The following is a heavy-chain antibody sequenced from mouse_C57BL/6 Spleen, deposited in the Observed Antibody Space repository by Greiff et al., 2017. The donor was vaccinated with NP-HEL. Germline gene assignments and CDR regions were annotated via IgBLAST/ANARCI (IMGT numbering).Heavy chain of an antibody. CDR1: GYTFTEYT. Sequence: LQESGAELVKPGASVKLSCKASGYTFTEYTIHWVKQRSGQGLEWIGWFYPGSGSIKYNEKFKDKATLTADKSSSTVYMELSRLTSEDSAVYFCARHEEGGLLPEGYFDVWGTGTTVTVSS. CDR3: ARHEEGGLLPEGYFDV. D-gene: IGHD3-3*01. J-gene: IGHJ1*03. V-gene: IGHV1-62-2*01. CDR2: FYPGSGSI.